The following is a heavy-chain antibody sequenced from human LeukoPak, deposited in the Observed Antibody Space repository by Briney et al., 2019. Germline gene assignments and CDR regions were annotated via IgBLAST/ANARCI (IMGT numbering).Heavy chain of an antibody. J-gene: IGHJ4*02. CDR2: TYYRSKWYY. Sequence: SQPLSLTCAISGDSVSSNSASWNWIRQSPSRGLEWLGRTYYRSKWYYDYAASVKSRITINPDTTKNQFSLQLNSVTPEDTAVYYCSRGSAFDCWGQGTLVTVSS. D-gene: IGHD6-6*01. CDR1: GDSVSSNSAS. V-gene: IGHV6-1*01. CDR3: SRGSAFDC.